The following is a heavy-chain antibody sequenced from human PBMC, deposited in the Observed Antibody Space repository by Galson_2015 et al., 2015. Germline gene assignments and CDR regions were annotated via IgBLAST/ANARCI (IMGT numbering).Heavy chain of an antibody. J-gene: IGHJ4*02. CDR2: IKSKTDGGTT. D-gene: IGHD4-17*01. CDR3: TTDPGDYADY. CDR1: GFTFKNAW. Sequence: SLRLSCAASGFTFKNAWMSWVRQAPGKGLEWVGRIKSKTDGGTTDYAAPVKGRFTISRADSQNTLYLQMNSLKSEDTAVYYCTTDPGDYADYWGPGTLVTVSS. V-gene: IGHV3-15*01.